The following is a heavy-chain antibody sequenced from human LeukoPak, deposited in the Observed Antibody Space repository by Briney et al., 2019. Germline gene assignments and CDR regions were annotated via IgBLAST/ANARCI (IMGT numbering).Heavy chain of an antibody. Sequence: GGSLRLSCAASGFAVSTNYLSWVRQAPGKGLEWVSVIYSDGSTYYTDSVKGRFTISRDNSKNTLYLQMNSLRPEDTAVYYCARDQRSESYYPWGWFDPWGQGTLVTV. V-gene: IGHV3-66*02. D-gene: IGHD1-26*01. CDR2: IYSDGST. CDR3: ARDQRSESYYPWGWFDP. CDR1: GFAVSTNY. J-gene: IGHJ5*02.